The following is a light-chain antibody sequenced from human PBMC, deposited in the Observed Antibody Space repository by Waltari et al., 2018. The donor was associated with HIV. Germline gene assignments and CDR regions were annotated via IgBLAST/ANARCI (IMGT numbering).Light chain of an antibody. CDR3: MQALQTWT. Sequence: DIELTQSPVSLTVSPGEPASISCRSGQSLLHSYGYNYLDWYVQKPGQSPRLLFCLGSNRASGVPDRFSASGSGTHFTLDISRVEAEDVGVYYCMQALQTWTFGQGTKVEIK. V-gene: IGKV2-28*01. J-gene: IGKJ1*01. CDR1: QSLLHSYGYNY. CDR2: LGS.